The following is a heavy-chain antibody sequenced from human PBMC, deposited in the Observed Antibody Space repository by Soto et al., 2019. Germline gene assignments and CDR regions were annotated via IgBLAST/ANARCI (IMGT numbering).Heavy chain of an antibody. CDR3: AREVVTMVRGVIITGYYGMDV. D-gene: IGHD3-10*01. CDR2: ISSSSSDI. Sequence: WGSLRLPCAASGLTFSSYCWNWIRQAPGKRLEWVASISSSSSDIYYADSVKGRFTISRNNAKKSLYLKMTSLRAEDTAVYYCAREVVTMVRGVIITGYYGMDVWGQGTTVTVSS. J-gene: IGHJ6*02. V-gene: IGHV3-21*01. CDR1: GLTFSSYC.